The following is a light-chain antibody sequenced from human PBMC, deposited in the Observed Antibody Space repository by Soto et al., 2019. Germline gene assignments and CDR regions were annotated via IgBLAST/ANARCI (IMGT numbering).Light chain of an antibody. CDR1: RSDIGIFNY. J-gene: IGLJ1*01. V-gene: IGLV2-14*01. Sequence: QSALTQPASVSGSPGQSITISCSGTRSDIGIFNYVSWYQQHPGKAPKLIIYEVTNRPSGVSDRFSGSKSGNTASLNISGLQADDEADYYCSSYTSSSSLVFGTGTKLTVL. CDR3: SSYTSSSSLV. CDR2: EVT.